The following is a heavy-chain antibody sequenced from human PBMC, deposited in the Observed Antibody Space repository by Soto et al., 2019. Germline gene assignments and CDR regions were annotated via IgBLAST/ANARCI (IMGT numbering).Heavy chain of an antibody. CDR2: ISGSGGST. Sequence: GGSLRLSCAASGFTFSSYAMSWARQAPGKGLEWVSAISGSGGSTYYADSVKGRFTISRDNSKNTLYLQMNSLRAEDTAVYYCAKVPRAAGTWNWFDPWGQGTLVTVSS. V-gene: IGHV3-23*01. D-gene: IGHD6-13*01. J-gene: IGHJ5*02. CDR3: AKVPRAAGTWNWFDP. CDR1: GFTFSSYA.